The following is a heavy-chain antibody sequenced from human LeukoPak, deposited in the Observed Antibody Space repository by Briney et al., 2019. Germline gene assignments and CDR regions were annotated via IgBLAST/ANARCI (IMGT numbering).Heavy chain of an antibody. CDR2: IYPGDSDT. J-gene: IGHJ3*02. CDR1: EYSFPNYC. D-gene: IGHD3-22*01. CDR3: ARHRLLFYYYDSPGDAFDI. Sequence: GESLKISCKHSEYSFPNYCIGWVRQMPGKGLEWMGIIYPGDSDTRYSPSFQGQVTISADKSISTAYLQWSSLKASDTAMYYCARHRLLFYYYDSPGDAFDIWGQGTMVTVSS. V-gene: IGHV5-51*01.